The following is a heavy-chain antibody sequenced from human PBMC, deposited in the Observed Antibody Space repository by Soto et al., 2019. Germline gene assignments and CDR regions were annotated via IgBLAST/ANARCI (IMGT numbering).Heavy chain of an antibody. Sequence: PSETMSLTCAVSGYSLSSGYYWGWIRQPPGKGLEWIGSIYYSGSTNYNPSLKSRVTISVDTSKNQFSLKLSSVTAADTAVYYCARVGDFYYDSSGSNNWFDPWGQGTLVTVSS. CDR1: GYSLSSGYY. CDR2: IYYSGST. J-gene: IGHJ5*02. D-gene: IGHD3-22*01. CDR3: ARVGDFYYDSSGSNNWFDP. V-gene: IGHV4-38-2*01.